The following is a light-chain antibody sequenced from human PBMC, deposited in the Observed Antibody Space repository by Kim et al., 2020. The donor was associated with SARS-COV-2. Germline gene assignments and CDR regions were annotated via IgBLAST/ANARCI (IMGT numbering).Light chain of an antibody. CDR3: QSYDSSLSSSVV. V-gene: IGLV1-40*01. J-gene: IGLJ2*01. CDR2: GNG. CDR1: GSNSGAGYD. Sequence: VTITCTGSGSNSGAGYDIHWYQQHPGPGPTLLLYGNGNRTSAVPDRISGSKSGTAASLAITGLQAEDEADYDCQSYDSSLSSSVVFGGGTQLTVL.